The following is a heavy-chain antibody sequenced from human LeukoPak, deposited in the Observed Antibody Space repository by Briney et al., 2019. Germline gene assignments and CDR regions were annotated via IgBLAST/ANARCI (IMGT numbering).Heavy chain of an antibody. V-gene: IGHV3-23*01. CDR2: ISGSGGST. CDR3: ATTNRGYCSGDDRYPL. D-gene: IGHD2-15*01. CDR1: GFTFRNYG. Sequence: GGSLRLSCAASGFTFRNYGMTWVRQAPGKGLEWVSGISGSGGSTYYADSVKGRFTISRDNSKNTLYVQMNSLRAEDTAVYYCATTNRGYCSGDDRYPLWGQGTLVTVSS. J-gene: IGHJ4*02.